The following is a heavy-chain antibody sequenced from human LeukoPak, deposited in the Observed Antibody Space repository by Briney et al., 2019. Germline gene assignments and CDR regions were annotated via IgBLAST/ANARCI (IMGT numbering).Heavy chain of an antibody. Sequence: GGSLRLSCAASGFTFSSSAMSWVRQAPGKGLEWVSAISNNGGYTYYADSVQGRFTISRDNSKSTLCLQMNSLIAEDTAVYYCAKQLGYCSDGSCYFPYWGQGTLVAVSS. J-gene: IGHJ4*02. CDR1: GFTFSSSA. CDR2: ISNNGGYT. CDR3: AKQLGYCSDGSCYFPY. D-gene: IGHD2-15*01. V-gene: IGHV3-23*01.